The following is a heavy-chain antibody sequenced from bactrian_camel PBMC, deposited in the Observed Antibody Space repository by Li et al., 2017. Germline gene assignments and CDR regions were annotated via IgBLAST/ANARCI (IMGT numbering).Heavy chain of an antibody. V-gene: IGHV3S53*01. CDR1: RSTYSNNC. CDR2: ITNVGST. J-gene: IGHJ4*01. CDR3: AADGLLPRCVPSGPYNY. Sequence: VQLVESGGGSVRAGGPLSLSCTVSRSTYSNNCMGWFRQAPGQAQRERVAVITNVGSTTYADSVKGRFTISKDSTKNTLYLQMNSLKPEDTAMYYCAADGLLPRCVPSGPYNYWGQGTQVTVS.